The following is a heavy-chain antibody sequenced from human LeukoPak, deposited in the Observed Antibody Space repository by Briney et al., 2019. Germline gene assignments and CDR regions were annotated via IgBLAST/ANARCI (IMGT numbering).Heavy chain of an antibody. J-gene: IGHJ3*02. CDR1: GFTVSSNY. D-gene: IGHD3-16*01. V-gene: IGHV3-23*01. Sequence: GGSLRLSCAASGFTVSSNYMNWVRQAPGKGLEWVSAIGGSGGNTNYADSVKGRFTISRDNSKNTLYLQMNSLRAEDTAVYYCAKPRAGLGASDIWGQGTMVTVSS. CDR2: IGGSGGNT. CDR3: AKPRAGLGASDI.